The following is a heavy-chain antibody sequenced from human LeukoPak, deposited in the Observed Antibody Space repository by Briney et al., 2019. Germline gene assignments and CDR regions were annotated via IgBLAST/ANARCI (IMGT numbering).Heavy chain of an antibody. Sequence: GGSLRLSCAASGFAFSNYWLHRVRQAPGKGLEWVARINTHGSSTNYADSVKGRFTISRGNAKNTLYLQMTSLSAEDTAVYYALAGYYYYYMDVWGKGTTVTVSS. D-gene: IGHD3-16*01. V-gene: IGHV3-74*01. CDR2: INTHGSST. J-gene: IGHJ6*03. CDR1: GFAFSNYW. CDR3: LAGYYYYYMDV.